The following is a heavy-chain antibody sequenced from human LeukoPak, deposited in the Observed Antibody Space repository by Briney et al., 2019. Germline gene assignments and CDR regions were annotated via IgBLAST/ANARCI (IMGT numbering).Heavy chain of an antibody. V-gene: IGHV5-51*01. J-gene: IGHJ4*02. CDR2: IYPGDSDT. CDR3: ARSTGGTGPADY. CDR1: GYTFSSSW. Sequence: GESLKISCKVSGYTFSSSWIGWVRQMPGEGLEWMGIIYPGDSDTRYSPSFQGQVTISADTTISTAYLQWTSLKASDTAMYYCARSTGGTGPADYWGQGTLVTVSS. D-gene: IGHD2-8*02.